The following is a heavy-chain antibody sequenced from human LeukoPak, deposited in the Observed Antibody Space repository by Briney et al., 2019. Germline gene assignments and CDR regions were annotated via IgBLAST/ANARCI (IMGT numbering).Heavy chain of an antibody. D-gene: IGHD2-15*01. CDR2: MNPNSGNT. CDR3: ARGPNIYCSGGSCYYYMDV. CDR1: GYTFTSYD. Sequence: ASVKVSCKASGYTFTSYDINWVRQATGQGLEWMGWMNPNSGNTGYAQKFQGRVTMTRNTSISTAYMELSSLRSEDTAVYYCARGPNIYCSGGSCYYYMDVWGKETTVTVSS. V-gene: IGHV1-8*01. J-gene: IGHJ6*03.